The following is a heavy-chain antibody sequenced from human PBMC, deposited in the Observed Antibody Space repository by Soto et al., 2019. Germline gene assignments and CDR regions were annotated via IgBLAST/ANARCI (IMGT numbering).Heavy chain of an antibody. D-gene: IGHD6-13*01. CDR1: VGSGWTGAYS. Sequence: SQTLSLTCPVSVGSGWTGAYSRSWTSQPPGKGLEWIGYIYYSGSTYYNPSLKSRVTISVDTSKNQFSLKLSSVTAADPAVYYCARGRQQRGFWFDPWGQGTLVTVSS. J-gene: IGHJ5*02. CDR3: ARGRQQRGFWFDP. CDR2: IYYSGST. V-gene: IGHV4-30-4*01.